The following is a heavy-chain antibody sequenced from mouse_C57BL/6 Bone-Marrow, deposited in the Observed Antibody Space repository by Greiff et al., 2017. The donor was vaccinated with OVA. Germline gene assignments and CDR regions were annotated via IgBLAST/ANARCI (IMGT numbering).Heavy chain of an antibody. CDR2: IYPRSGNT. J-gene: IGHJ2*01. CDR1: GYTFTSYG. V-gene: IGHV1-81*01. CDR3: ARRSLYDGYFSFDY. D-gene: IGHD2-3*01. Sequence: QVQLQQSGAELARPGASVKLSCKASGYTFTSYGISWVKQRTGQGLEWIGEIYPRSGNTYYNEKFKGKATLTADKSSSTAYMELRSLTSEDSAVYFCARRSLYDGYFSFDYWGQGTTRTVSS.